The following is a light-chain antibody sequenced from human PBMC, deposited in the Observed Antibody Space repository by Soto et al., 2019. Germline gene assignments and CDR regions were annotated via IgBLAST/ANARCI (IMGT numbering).Light chain of an antibody. Sequence: QSVLTQPPSTSGTPGQRVTISCSGSSSNIGGNTVTFYQQLPGAAPKLLIFSNSLRPSGIPDRFSGSKSGTSASLAISGLQYEDEADYYCSSWDDFLNCYGFGNGPKVTV. CDR1: SSNIGGNT. CDR2: SNS. J-gene: IGLJ1*01. CDR3: SSWDDFLNCYG. V-gene: IGLV1-44*01.